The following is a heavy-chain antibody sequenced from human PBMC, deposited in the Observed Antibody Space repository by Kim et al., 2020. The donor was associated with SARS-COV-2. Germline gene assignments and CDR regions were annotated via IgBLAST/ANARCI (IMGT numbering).Heavy chain of an antibody. CDR3: ARGTYGDY. CDR2: GGNT. J-gene: IGHJ4*02. V-gene: IGHV3-74*01. Sequence: GGNTGHADPVKGRFTVSRDNAKNTLYLQMNSLRVEDTAVYYCARGTYGDYWGQGTLVTVSS. D-gene: IGHD4-17*01.